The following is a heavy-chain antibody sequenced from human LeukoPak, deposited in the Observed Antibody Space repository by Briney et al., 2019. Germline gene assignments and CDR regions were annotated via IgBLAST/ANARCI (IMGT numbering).Heavy chain of an antibody. D-gene: IGHD6-19*01. CDR2: INHSGST. V-gene: IGHV4-34*01. J-gene: IGHJ6*03. Sequence: PSETLSLTCAVYGGSFSGYYRSWIRQPPGKGLEWIGEINHSGSTNYNPSLRRRVTISVDTSKNQFSLKLSSVTAADTAVYYCARRRQWLVHRNYYYYYYMDVWGKGTTVTISS. CDR1: GGSFSGYY. CDR3: ARRRQWLVHRNYYYYYYMDV.